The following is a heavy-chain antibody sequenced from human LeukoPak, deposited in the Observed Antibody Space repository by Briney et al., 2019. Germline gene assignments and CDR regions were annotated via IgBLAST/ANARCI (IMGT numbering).Heavy chain of an antibody. CDR1: GYTFTSYD. CDR3: ARAYDILTGYYTY. J-gene: IGHJ4*02. Sequence: ASVKVSCKASGYTFTSYDINWVRQATGRGLEWMGWMNPNSGNTGYAQKFQGRVTMTRNTSISTAYMELSSLRSEDTAVYYCARAYDILTGYYTYWGQGTLVTVSS. CDR2: MNPNSGNT. V-gene: IGHV1-8*01. D-gene: IGHD3-9*01.